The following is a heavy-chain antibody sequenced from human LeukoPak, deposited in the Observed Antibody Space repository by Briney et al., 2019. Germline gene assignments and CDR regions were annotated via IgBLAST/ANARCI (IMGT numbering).Heavy chain of an antibody. J-gene: IGHJ4*02. Sequence: VASVKVSCKASGGTFSSYAISWVRQAPGQGLEWMGGIIPIFGTANYAQKVQGRVTITADESTSTAYMELSSLRSEDTAVYYCARNGAKYSSSWYYFDYWGQGTLVTVSS. CDR3: ARNGAKYSSSWYYFDY. CDR2: IIPIFGTA. D-gene: IGHD6-13*01. CDR1: GGTFSSYA. V-gene: IGHV1-69*13.